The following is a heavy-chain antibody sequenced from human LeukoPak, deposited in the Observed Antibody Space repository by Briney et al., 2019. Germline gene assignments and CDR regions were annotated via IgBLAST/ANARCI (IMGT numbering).Heavy chain of an antibody. D-gene: IGHD6-19*01. J-gene: IGHJ6*03. CDR1: GFTFSSYA. V-gene: IGHV3-23*01. CDR3: AKDKFKGVDSSGGSIRYYYYMDV. Sequence: GGSLRLSCAASGFTFSSYAMSWVRQAPGKGLEWVSAISGSGGSTYYADSVKGRFTICRDNSKNTLYLQMNSLRAEDTAVYYCAKDKFKGVDSSGGSIRYYYYMDVWGKGTTVTISS. CDR2: ISGSGGST.